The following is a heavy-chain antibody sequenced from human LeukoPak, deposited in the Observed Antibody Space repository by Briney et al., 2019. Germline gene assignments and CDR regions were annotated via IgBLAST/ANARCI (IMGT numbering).Heavy chain of an antibody. CDR2: VSTTGGTT. J-gene: IGHJ4*02. V-gene: IGHV3-48*04. CDR3: AREEDDYDYVWGSSPSDY. CDR1: GFTFSSYS. Sequence: GGSLRLSCAASGFTFSSYSMNWVRQAPGKGLEWVSAVSTTGGTTYYADSVKGRFTISRDNAKNSLYLQMNSLRAEDTAVYYCAREEDDYDYVWGSSPSDYWGQGTLVTVSS. D-gene: IGHD3-16*01.